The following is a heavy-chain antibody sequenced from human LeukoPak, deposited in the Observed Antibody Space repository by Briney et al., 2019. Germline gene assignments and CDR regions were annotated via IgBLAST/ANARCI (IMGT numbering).Heavy chain of an antibody. CDR3: ARGFDCSSTSCYLFDYYYGMDV. CDR2: IIPIFGTA. D-gene: IGHD2-2*01. CDR1: GYTFTSYA. J-gene: IGHJ6*02. Sequence: SVKVSCKASGYTFTSYAISWVRQAPGQGLEWMGGIIPIFGTANYAQKFQGRVTITADESTSTAYMELSSLRSEDTAVYYCARGFDCSSTSCYLFDYYYGMDVWGQGTTVTVSS. V-gene: IGHV1-69*13.